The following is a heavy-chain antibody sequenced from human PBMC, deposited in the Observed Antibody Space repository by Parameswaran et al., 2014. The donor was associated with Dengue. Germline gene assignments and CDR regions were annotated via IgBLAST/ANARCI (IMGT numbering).Heavy chain of an antibody. CDR2: IWYDGSNK. V-gene: IGHV3-33*01. CDR3: ARDGYYFDSSGYPDDYFYMDV. Sequence: WIRQPPGKGLEWVAVIWYDGSNKYYADSVKGRFTISRDNSKNTLYLQMNSLRAEDTALYYCARDGYYFDSSGYPDDYFYMDVWGKGTTVTVSS. D-gene: IGHD3-22*01. J-gene: IGHJ6*03.